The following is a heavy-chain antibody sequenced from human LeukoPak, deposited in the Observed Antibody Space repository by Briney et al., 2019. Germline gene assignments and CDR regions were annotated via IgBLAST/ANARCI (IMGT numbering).Heavy chain of an antibody. V-gene: IGHV4-59*08. Sequence: PSETLSLTCTVSGGSISSYYWSWIRQPPGKGLEWIGYIYYSGSTKYNPSLKSRVTISIDTSKNQFSLRLSSVTAADTAVYYCARQESGSGSYLSYFDYWGQGTLVTVSS. CDR1: GGSISSYY. CDR2: IYYSGST. D-gene: IGHD3-10*01. CDR3: ARQESGSGSYLSYFDY. J-gene: IGHJ4*02.